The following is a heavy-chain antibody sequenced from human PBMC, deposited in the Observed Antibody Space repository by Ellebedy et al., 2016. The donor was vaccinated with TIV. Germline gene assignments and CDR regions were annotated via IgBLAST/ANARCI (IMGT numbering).Heavy chain of an antibody. D-gene: IGHD3-22*01. J-gene: IGHJ6*02. V-gene: IGHV3-7*03. Sequence: GESLKISCAASGFTFSSYWMSWVRQAPGKGLEWVANIKQDGSEKYYVDSVKGRFTISRDNSKNTLDLQMNSLRAEDTAVYYWARAWGSDSSGDMDVWGQGTTVTVSS. CDR2: IKQDGSEK. CDR1: GFTFSSYW. CDR3: ARAWGSDSSGDMDV.